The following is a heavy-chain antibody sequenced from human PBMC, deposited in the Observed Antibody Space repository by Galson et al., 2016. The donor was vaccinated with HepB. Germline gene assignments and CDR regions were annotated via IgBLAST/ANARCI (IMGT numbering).Heavy chain of an antibody. CDR3: AKTYIRTRSSGYYAH. D-gene: IGHD3-22*01. CDR2: ISWNSGSI. CDR1: GFAFSGFA. V-gene: IGHV3-9*01. Sequence: SLRLSCAASGFAFSGFAMSWVRQAPGKGLEWVSGISWNSGSIGYADSVKGRFTISRDNAKNSLYLQMNSLRAEDTALYYCAKTYIRTRSSGYYAHWGQGTLVTVSS. J-gene: IGHJ4*02.